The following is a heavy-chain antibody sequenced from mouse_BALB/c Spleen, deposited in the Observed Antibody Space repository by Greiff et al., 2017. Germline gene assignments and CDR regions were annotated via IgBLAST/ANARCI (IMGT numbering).Heavy chain of an antibody. CDR1: GFSLTSYG. J-gene: IGHJ4*01. Sequence: VKLVESGPGLVAPSQSLSITCTVSGFSLTSYGVHWVRQPPGKGLEWLGVIWAGGSTNYNSALMSRLSISKDNSKSQVFLKMNSLQTDDTAMYYCARGGLYYGYFYAMDYWGQGTSVTVSS. CDR3: ARGGLYYGYFYAMDY. V-gene: IGHV2-9*02. CDR2: IWAGGST. D-gene: IGHD2-2*01.